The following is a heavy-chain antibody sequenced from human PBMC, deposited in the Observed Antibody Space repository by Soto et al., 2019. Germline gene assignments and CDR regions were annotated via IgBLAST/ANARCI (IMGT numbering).Heavy chain of an antibody. V-gene: IGHV4-59*01. CDR1: GGAISSYY. CDR3: ARGRGYNSSWQTLFAY. D-gene: IGHD6-13*01. Sequence: SETLSLTCTVSGGAISSYYWSWVRQAPGKGLEWIAYIYDSGSTNYNPSFKSRVTISVDTSKNQFSLKLSSVTAADTAVYYCARGRGYNSSWQTLFAYWGQGTLVTVSS. CDR2: IYDSGST. J-gene: IGHJ4*02.